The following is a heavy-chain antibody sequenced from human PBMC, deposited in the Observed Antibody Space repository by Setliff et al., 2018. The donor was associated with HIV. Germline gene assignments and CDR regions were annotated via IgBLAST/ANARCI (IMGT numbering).Heavy chain of an antibody. CDR3: ARVSYYDSSGYYDYWYFDL. CDR1: GGTFSSYG. V-gene: IGHV1-69*06. Sequence: SVKVSCKASGGTFSSYGISWVRQAPGQGLEWMGRIIPMFGAAYYAQRFQGRVTITADTSTSTAYMELSSLRSEDTAVYYCARVSYYDSSGYYDYWYFDLWGRGTRVTVSS. D-gene: IGHD3-22*01. J-gene: IGHJ2*01. CDR2: IIPMFGAA.